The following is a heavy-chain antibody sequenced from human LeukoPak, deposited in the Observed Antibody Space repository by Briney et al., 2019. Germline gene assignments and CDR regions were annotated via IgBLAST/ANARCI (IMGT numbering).Heavy chain of an antibody. CDR2: INSDGSNT. J-gene: IGHJ4*02. CDR3: ARESWGQQWHCDY. Sequence: GGSLRLSCAASGFTFSNYWMHWVRQAPGKGLVWVSRINSDGSNTRYADSVKGRFTISRDNAKNTLYLQMNSLRAEDTAVYYCARESWGQQWHCDYWGQGTLVTVSS. D-gene: IGHD6-19*01. V-gene: IGHV3-74*01. CDR1: GFTFSNYW.